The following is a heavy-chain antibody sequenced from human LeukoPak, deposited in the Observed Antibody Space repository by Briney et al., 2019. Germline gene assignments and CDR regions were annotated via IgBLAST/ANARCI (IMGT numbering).Heavy chain of an antibody. CDR2: INHSGST. CDR1: GGSFSGYY. Sequence: SETLSLTCAVYGGSFSGYYWSWIRQPPGKGLEWIGEINHSGSTNYNPSLKSRVTISVDTSKNQFSLKLSSVTAADTAVYYCATGRKVAVAGTRFVYWGQGTLVTVSS. CDR3: ATGRKVAVAGTRFVY. V-gene: IGHV4-34*01. J-gene: IGHJ4*02. D-gene: IGHD6-19*01.